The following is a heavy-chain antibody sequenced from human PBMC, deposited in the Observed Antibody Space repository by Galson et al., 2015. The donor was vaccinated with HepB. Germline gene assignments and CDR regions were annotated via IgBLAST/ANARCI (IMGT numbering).Heavy chain of an antibody. CDR1: GGSISSSSYY. CDR3: ASRSSSFMLDLIDY. Sequence: ETLSLTCTVSGGSISSSSYYWGWIRQPPGKGLEWIGSIYYSGSTYYNPSLKSRVTISVDTSKNQFSLKLSSVTAADTAVYYCASRSSSFMLDLIDYWGQGTLVTVSS. CDR2: IYYSGST. V-gene: IGHV4-39*07. D-gene: IGHD6-13*01. J-gene: IGHJ4*02.